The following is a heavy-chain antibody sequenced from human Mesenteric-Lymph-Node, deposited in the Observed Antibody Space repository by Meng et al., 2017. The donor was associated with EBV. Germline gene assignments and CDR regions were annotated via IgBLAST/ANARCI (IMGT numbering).Heavy chain of an antibody. J-gene: IGHJ4*02. CDR1: GYTFTSYD. Sequence: QVQLVQAGGEVKKPRASVKVSCKASGYTFTSYDINWVRQATGQGLEWMGWMNPNSGATGSTQKFQGRVTMTRNTSISTAYMELNSLTSEDTAVYYCSRDSIYNGQDSWGQGTLVTVSS. D-gene: IGHD5-24*01. CDR3: SRDSIYNGQDS. V-gene: IGHV1-8*01. CDR2: MNPNSGAT.